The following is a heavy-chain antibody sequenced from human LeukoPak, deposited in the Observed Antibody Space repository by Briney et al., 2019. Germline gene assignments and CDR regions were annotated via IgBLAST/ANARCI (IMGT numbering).Heavy chain of an antibody. J-gene: IGHJ1*01. V-gene: IGHV4-38-2*02. D-gene: IGHD3-22*01. CDR2: IYHNGST. CDR3: ARDLYYYDSSVLRAEYFQH. Sequence: PSETLSLTCTVSGYSISSDYYWGWIRQPPGKGLEWIGTIYHNGSTYYNPSLKSRVTISVDTSKNHFSLKLSSVTAADTAVYYCARDLYYYDSSVLRAEYFQHWGQGTLVTVSS. CDR1: GYSISSDYY.